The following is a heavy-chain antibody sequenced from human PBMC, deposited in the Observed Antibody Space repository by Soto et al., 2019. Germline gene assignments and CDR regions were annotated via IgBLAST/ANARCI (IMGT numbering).Heavy chain of an antibody. D-gene: IGHD3-10*01. CDR1: GYTFTNFD. V-gene: IGHV1-18*01. J-gene: IGHJ4*02. CDR3: ARDGEVCSYGSGNYPLGY. CDR2: ISAYNGNT. Sequence: QVQLVQSGAEVKKSGASVEVSCKASGYTFTNFDINWVRQAPGQGLEWMGWISAYNGNTNYVQNLQGRVTLTTDASTRTAYMELSSLRSDDTAVYYCARDGEVCSYGSGNYPLGYWGQGTLVTASS.